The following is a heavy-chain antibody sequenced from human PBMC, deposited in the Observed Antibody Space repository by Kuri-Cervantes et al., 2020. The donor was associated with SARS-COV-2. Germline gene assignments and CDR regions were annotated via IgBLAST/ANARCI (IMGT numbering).Heavy chain of an antibody. CDR3: AHSPSGLFRAFDV. CDR2: IFWDDYK. CDR1: GFSLSSRGVG. V-gene: IGHV2-5*02. D-gene: IGHD1-26*01. J-gene: IGHJ3*01. Sequence: SGPTLVKPTQTLTLTCRFSGFSLSSRGVGVGWIRQPPGKALEWLALIFWDDYKRYSPSLKGRLTITKDMSKKEVVLTMTNMDPVDTGTYYCAHSPSGLFRAFDVWGQGTMVTVSS.